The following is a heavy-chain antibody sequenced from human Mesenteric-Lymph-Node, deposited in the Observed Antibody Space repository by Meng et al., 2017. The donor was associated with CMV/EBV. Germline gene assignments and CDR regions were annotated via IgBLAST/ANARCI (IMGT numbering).Heavy chain of an antibody. Sequence: ASVKVSCKASGYTFTSNDIHWVRQAPGQGLEWMGWINPNSGGTNYAQKFQGRVTMSRDTSISTAYMELNRLTSDDTAVYYCARSDYDDPLDYWGQGTLVTVSS. J-gene: IGHJ4*02. V-gene: IGHV1-2*02. CDR2: INPNSGGT. D-gene: IGHD4-17*01. CDR1: GYTFTSND. CDR3: ARSDYDDPLDY.